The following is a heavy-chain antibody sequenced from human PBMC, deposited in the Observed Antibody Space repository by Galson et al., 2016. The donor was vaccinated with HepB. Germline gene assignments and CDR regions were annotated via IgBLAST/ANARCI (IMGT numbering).Heavy chain of an antibody. J-gene: IGHJ4*02. Sequence: ETLPLTCTVSGGSVSSGSYYWSWIRQPPGQGLAWIGNIYYMVSNNYNPSLKSRVTIAVDTSKKQFTLKLSTVTAADTAIYYCARGRSSGWYRKRVDIWGQGTPVTVSS. D-gene: IGHD6-19*01. CDR2: IYYMVSN. CDR3: ARGRSSGWYRKRVDI. CDR1: GGSVSSGSYY. V-gene: IGHV4-61*01.